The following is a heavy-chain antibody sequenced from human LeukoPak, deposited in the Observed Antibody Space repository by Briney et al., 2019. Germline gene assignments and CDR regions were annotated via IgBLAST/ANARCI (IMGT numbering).Heavy chain of an antibody. V-gene: IGHV4-61*01. CDR2: IYYSGST. CDR1: GGSISSSSYY. CDR3: ARSFGSNNAVGYYFDL. D-gene: IGHD2-15*01. Sequence: SETLSLTCTVSGGSISSSSYYWSWIRQSPGTGLEWIGYIYYSGSTNYNPSLKSRVTISVDTSKNQFSLKLSSVTAADTAVYYCARSFGSNNAVGYYFDLWGQGTLVTVSS. J-gene: IGHJ4*02.